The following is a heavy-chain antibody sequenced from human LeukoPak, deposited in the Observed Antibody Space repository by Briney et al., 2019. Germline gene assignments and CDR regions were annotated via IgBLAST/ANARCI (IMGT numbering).Heavy chain of an antibody. V-gene: IGHV3-23*01. CDR3: AKGVPEGCELPSAFDY. CDR1: GFTFSTYP. CDR2: ISGSGGST. D-gene: IGHD1-26*01. Sequence: GGSLRLSCAASGFTFSTYPMSWVRQAPGKGWEWVSDISGSGGSTFYADSVKGRFTISRDNSKNTLYLETNSLRAEDTAVYYCAKGVPEGCELPSAFDYWGQGTLVIVSS. J-gene: IGHJ4*02.